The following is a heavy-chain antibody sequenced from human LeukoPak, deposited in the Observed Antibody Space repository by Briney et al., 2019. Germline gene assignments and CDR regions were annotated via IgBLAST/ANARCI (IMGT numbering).Heavy chain of an antibody. D-gene: IGHD1-26*01. CDR3: ARGEPPPHAFDI. CDR2: IYTSGST. V-gene: IGHV4-61*02. J-gene: IGHJ3*02. Sequence: PSETLSLTCTVSGGSISSGSYYWSWIRQPAGKGLEWIGRIYTSGSTNYNPSLKSRVTISVDTSKNQFSLELSSVTAADTAVYYCARGEPPPHAFDIWGQGTMVTVSS. CDR1: GGSISSGSYY.